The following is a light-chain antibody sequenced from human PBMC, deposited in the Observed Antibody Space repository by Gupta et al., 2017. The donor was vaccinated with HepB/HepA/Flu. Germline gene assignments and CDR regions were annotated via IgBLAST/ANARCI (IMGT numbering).Light chain of an antibody. Sequence: QVVVTQEPSLTVSPGGTVTLTCGSTTGTVTSGHYPYWFQQKPGQAPRTLIYDTSSKHSWTPARVSGSLLGGKAALTLSGAQPEDEADYYCLLSYSYFRVFGGGTKLTVL. V-gene: IGLV7-46*01. J-gene: IGLJ3*02. CDR3: LLSYSYFRV. CDR2: DTS. CDR1: TGTVTSGHY.